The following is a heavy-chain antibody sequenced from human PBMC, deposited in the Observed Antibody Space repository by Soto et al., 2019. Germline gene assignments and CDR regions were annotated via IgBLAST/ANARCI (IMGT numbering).Heavy chain of an antibody. CDR1: GGSISSSSYY. J-gene: IGHJ5*02. V-gene: IGHV4-39*01. D-gene: IGHD3-3*01. Sequence: SETLSLTCTVSGGSISSSSYYWGWIRQPPGKGLEWIGSIYYSGSTYYNPSLKSRVTISVDTSKNQFSLKLSSVTAADTAVYYCARRITIFGVVIPAWGQGTLVTVSS. CDR2: IYYSGST. CDR3: ARRITIFGVVIPA.